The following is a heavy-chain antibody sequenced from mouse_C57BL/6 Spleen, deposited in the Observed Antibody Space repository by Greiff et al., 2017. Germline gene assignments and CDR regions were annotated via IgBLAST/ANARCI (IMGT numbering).Heavy chain of an antibody. CDR3: AREDSTMVTTNYAMDY. D-gene: IGHD2-2*01. J-gene: IGHJ4*01. Sequence: QVQLQQSGTELVKPGASVKLSCKASGYTFTSYWMHWVKQRPGQGLEWIGNINPSNGGPNYNEKFKSKATLTVDKSSSTAYMQLSSLTSEDSAVYYCAREDSTMVTTNYAMDYWGQGTSVTVSS. CDR1: GYTFTSYW. V-gene: IGHV1-53*01. CDR2: INPSNGGP.